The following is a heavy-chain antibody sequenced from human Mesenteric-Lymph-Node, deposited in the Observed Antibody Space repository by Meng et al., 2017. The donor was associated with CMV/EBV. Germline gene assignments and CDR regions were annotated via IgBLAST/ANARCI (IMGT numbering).Heavy chain of an antibody. CDR2: ISSSGSTI. J-gene: IGHJ6*02. Sequence: GGSLRLSCAASGFTFSSYEMNWVRQAPGKGLEWVSYISSSGSTIYYADSVKGRFTISRDNAKNSLYLQMNSLRAEDTAVYYCARDQRQVVPAALPGYYYYGMDVWGQGTTVTVSS. D-gene: IGHD2-2*01. V-gene: IGHV3-48*03. CDR3: ARDQRQVVPAALPGYYYYGMDV. CDR1: GFTFSSYE.